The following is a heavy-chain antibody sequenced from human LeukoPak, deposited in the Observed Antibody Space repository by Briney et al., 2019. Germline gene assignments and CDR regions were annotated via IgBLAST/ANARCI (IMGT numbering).Heavy chain of an antibody. D-gene: IGHD3-9*01. J-gene: IGHJ4*02. CDR1: GGSISSGGYY. Sequence: PSETLSLTCTVSGGSISSGGYYWSWIRQHPGEGLEWIGYIYYSGSTYYNPSLKSRVTISVDTSKNQFSLKLSSVTAADTAVYYCARGGSLGYDILTGYLYPAADYYFDYWGQGTLVTVSS. CDR3: ARGGSLGYDILTGYLYPAADYYFDY. V-gene: IGHV4-31*03. CDR2: IYYSGST.